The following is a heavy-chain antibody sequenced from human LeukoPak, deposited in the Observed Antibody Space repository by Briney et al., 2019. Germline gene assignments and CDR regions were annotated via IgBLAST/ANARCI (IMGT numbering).Heavy chain of an antibody. V-gene: IGHV3-7*01. CDR2: MNPDGSHK. Sequence: GGSLRLSCAAPGFTFTNHWVTWVRQAPGKGLEWVANMNPDGSHKYYMDFVEGRFTISRDNAKESLFLQMNNLRAEDTAVYFCARDRDSRNWIDPWGQGTLVIVSS. CDR1: GFTFTNHW. D-gene: IGHD2-21*01. CDR3: ARDRDSRNWIDP. J-gene: IGHJ5*02.